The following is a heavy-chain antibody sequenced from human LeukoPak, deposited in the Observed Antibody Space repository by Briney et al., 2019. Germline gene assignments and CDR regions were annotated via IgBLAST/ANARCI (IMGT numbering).Heavy chain of an antibody. CDR3: ARDFSASIATPYGMDV. Sequence: RASVKVSCKASGYTFTSYAMHWVRQAPGQRLEWMGWINTGNGNTKYSQKFQGRVTITRDTSASTAYMELSSLRSEDTAVYYCARDFSASIATPYGMDVWGRGTTVTVSS. D-gene: IGHD6-6*01. CDR2: INTGNGNT. CDR1: GYTFTSYA. V-gene: IGHV1-3*04. J-gene: IGHJ6*02.